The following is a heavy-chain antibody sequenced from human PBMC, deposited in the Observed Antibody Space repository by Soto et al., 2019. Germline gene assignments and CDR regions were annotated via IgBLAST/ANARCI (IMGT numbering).Heavy chain of an antibody. Sequence: QVQLMQSGAEVKKPGASVKGSCKASGDTFTDYYIHWVRQAPGQGLEWMGTVNPSGGHTTYAQHFLGRVTMTRYTSTSTLYMELTSLTSAATAIYYCARGGHVVVVTAALDYWGQGTLVTVSS. CDR3: ARGGHVVVVTAALDY. CDR2: VNPSGGHT. V-gene: IGHV1-46*01. D-gene: IGHD2-21*02. CDR1: GDTFTDYY. J-gene: IGHJ4*02.